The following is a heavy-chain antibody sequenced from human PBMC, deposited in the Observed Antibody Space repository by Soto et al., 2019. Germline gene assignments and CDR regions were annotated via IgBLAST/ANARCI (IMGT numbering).Heavy chain of an antibody. CDR3: ARGAMVRGVIMKLNWFDP. J-gene: IGHJ5*02. CDR1: GYTFTSYG. CDR2: ISAYNGNT. Sequence: QVQLVQSGAEVKKPGASVKVSCKASGYTFTSYGISWVRQAPGQGLEWMGWISAYNGNTNYAQKLKGRVTMTTDTSTSTANMELRSLRSDDTAVYYCARGAMVRGVIMKLNWFDPWGQGTLVTVSS. D-gene: IGHD3-10*01. V-gene: IGHV1-18*01.